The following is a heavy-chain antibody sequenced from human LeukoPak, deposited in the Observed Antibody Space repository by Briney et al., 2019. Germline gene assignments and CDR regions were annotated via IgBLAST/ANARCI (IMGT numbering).Heavy chain of an antibody. CDR2: IKQDGSEK. J-gene: IGHJ4*02. Sequence: GGSLRLSCAASGFTFSSYWMSWVRQARGKGVEWVANIKQDGSEKYYVDSVKGRFTISRENDKNSVYLQVNSLRAEDTAVYYCARSLRPYYDILTGYFAFDYWGQGTLVTVSS. CDR3: ARSLRPYYDILTGYFAFDY. CDR1: GFTFSSYW. V-gene: IGHV3-7*01. D-gene: IGHD3-9*01.